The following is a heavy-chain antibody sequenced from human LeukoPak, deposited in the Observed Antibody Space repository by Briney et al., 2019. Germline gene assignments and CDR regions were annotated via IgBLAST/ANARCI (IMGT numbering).Heavy chain of an antibody. D-gene: IGHD6-19*01. Sequence: PGGSLRLSCAASGFTFSSYSMNWVRQAPGKGLEWVSSISSSSSYIYYADSVKGRLTISRDNAKNSLYLQMNSLRAEDTAVYYCASEIAVAGIFDYWGQGTLVTVSS. CDR2: ISSSSSYI. CDR1: GFTFSSYS. CDR3: ASEIAVAGIFDY. V-gene: IGHV3-21*01. J-gene: IGHJ4*02.